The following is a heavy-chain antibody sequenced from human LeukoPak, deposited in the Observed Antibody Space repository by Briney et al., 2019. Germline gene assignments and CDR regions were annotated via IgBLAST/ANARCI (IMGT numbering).Heavy chain of an antibody. CDR1: GFTFSTYW. J-gene: IGHJ4*02. D-gene: IGHD2-8*01. CDR2: IKQDGGER. V-gene: IGHV3-7*01. CDR3: GRDQWWPDY. Sequence: GGSLRLSCAASGFTFSTYWMTWVRQAPGKGLEWVANIKQDGGERHYVDPVKGRFTISRDNAKKILYLQMNSLRAEDTAVYYCGRDQWWPDYWGQGTLVTVSS.